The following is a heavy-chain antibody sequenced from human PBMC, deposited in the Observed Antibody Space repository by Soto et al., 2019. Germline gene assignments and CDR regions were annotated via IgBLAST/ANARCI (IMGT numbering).Heavy chain of an antibody. D-gene: IGHD3-9*01. Sequence: SETLSLTCTVSGGSISSGGYYWSWIRQHPGKGLEWIGYIYYSGSTYYNPSLKSRVTISVDTSKNQFSLKLSSVTAADTAVYYCARVKPYYDILTGYSHGAFDIWGQGTMVTVSS. CDR1: GGSISSGGYY. J-gene: IGHJ3*02. V-gene: IGHV4-31*03. CDR2: IYYSGST. CDR3: ARVKPYYDILTGYSHGAFDI.